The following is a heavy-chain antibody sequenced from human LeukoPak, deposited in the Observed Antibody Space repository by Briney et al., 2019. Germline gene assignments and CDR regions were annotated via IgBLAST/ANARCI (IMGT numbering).Heavy chain of an antibody. CDR1: GFTFSSYS. CDR2: ISSSSSYI. D-gene: IGHD3-22*01. J-gene: IGHJ4*02. V-gene: IGHV3-21*01. CDR3: ARGGDDSSGYPVDY. Sequence: NPGGSLRLSCAASGFTFSSYSMNWVRQAPGKGLEWVSSISSSSSYIYYADSVKGRFTISRDNAKNSLYLQMNSLRAEDTAVYYCARGGDDSSGYPVDYWGQGTLVTVSS.